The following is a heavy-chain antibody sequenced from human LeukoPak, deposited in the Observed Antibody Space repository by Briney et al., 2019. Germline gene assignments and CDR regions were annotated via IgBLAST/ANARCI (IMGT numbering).Heavy chain of an antibody. CDR1: GFTFSSYA. J-gene: IGHJ3*02. CDR3: ARVGDCSSTSCYLRISDAFDI. Sequence: GGSLRLSCAASGFTFSSYAMSWVREAPGKGLEWVSAISGSGGSTYYADSVKGRFTISRDNSKNTPYLQMNSLRAEDTAVYYSARVGDCSSTSCYLRISDAFDIWGQGTMVTVS. D-gene: IGHD2-2*01. V-gene: IGHV3-23*01. CDR2: ISGSGGST.